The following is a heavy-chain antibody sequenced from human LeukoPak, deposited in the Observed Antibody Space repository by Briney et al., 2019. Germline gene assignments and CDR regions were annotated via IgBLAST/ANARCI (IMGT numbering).Heavy chain of an antibody. J-gene: IGHJ4*02. D-gene: IGHD3-22*01. Sequence: GGSLRLSCAASGFTFSSYEMSWVRQAPGKGLEWVSAISGSGGSTYYADSVKGRFTISRDNSKNTLYLQMNSLRAEDTAVYYCAKEITHYYDSSGYYGLDYWGQGTLVTVSS. V-gene: IGHV3-23*01. CDR3: AKEITHYYDSSGYYGLDY. CDR2: ISGSGGST. CDR1: GFTFSSYE.